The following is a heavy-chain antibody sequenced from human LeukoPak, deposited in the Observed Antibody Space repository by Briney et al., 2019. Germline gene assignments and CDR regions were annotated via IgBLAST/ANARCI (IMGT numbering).Heavy chain of an antibody. CDR2: IYTSGST. J-gene: IGHJ4*02. Sequence: PSETLSLTCTVSGGSISSGSYYWSWIRQPAGKGLEWIGRIYTSGSTNYNPSLKSRVTISVDTSKNQFSLKLSSVTAADTAVYYCARGFGVVVAAIDYWGQGTLVTVSS. CDR1: GGSISSGSYY. D-gene: IGHD2-15*01. V-gene: IGHV4-61*02. CDR3: ARGFGVVVAAIDY.